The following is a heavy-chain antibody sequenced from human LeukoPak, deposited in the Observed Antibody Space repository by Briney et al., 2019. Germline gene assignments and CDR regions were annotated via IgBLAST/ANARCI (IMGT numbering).Heavy chain of an antibody. D-gene: IGHD3-22*01. J-gene: IGHJ4*02. CDR2: IYSGGST. CDR3: ARERGSSGYYLGY. CDR1: GFTVSSKY. V-gene: IGHV3-66*01. Sequence: GGSLRLSCAASGFTVSSKYMSWVRQAPGKGLGWVSVIYSGGSTYYADSVKGRFTISRDNFKSTLYLQMNSLRAEDTAVYYCARERGSSGYYLGYWGQGTLVTVSS.